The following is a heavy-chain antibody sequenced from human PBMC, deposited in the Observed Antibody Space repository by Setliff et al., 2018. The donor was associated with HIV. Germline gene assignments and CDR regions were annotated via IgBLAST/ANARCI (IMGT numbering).Heavy chain of an antibody. V-gene: IGHV3-23*01. D-gene: IGHD4-4*01. CDR1: GFAFDTYA. CDR3: AKDRTSGDDYNTPTLFYY. J-gene: IGHJ4*02. Sequence: PGGSLRLSCAASGFAFDTYAMNWVRQAPGKGLEWVSLISFDATISGSDGITYYADSVKGRFTISRDNSKNTLFLQMNSLRAEDTALYYCAKDRTSGDDYNTPTLFYYWGQGTLVTVSS. CDR2: ISGSDGIT.